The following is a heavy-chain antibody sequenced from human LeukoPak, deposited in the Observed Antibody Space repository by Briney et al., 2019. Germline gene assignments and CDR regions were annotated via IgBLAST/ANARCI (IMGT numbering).Heavy chain of an antibody. CDR2: MNPNSGNT. D-gene: IGHD5-18*01. J-gene: IGHJ4*02. CDR1: GYTFTSYD. V-gene: IGHV1-8*01. Sequence: ASVKVSCKASGYTFTSYDINWVRQATGQGLEWMGWMNPNSGNTGYAQKFQGRVTMTRNTSISTAYMELSSLRSEDTAMYYCAKDQGRGYTYGLYYFDYWGQGTLVTVSS. CDR3: AKDQGRGYTYGLYYFDY.